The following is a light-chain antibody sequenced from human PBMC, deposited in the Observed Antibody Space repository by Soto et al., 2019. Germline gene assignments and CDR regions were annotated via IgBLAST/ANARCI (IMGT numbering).Light chain of an antibody. J-gene: IGKJ4*01. Sequence: EVVLTQSPATLSLSPGGSATLSCRASLSVSTYLAWYQQKPGQALRLLISDVSKRAAGVPARFSGSGSGTDFTLTSSSLEPEDFAVYYCHRRSNWPITFGGGIKLEI. CDR3: HRRSNWPIT. CDR2: DVS. CDR1: LSVSTY. V-gene: IGKV3-11*01.